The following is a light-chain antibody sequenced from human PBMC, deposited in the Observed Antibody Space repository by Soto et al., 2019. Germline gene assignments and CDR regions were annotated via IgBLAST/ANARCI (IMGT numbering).Light chain of an antibody. Sequence: QSVLTQPPSVSAAPGQKVTISCSGSSSNIGNNYVSWYQHLPGTAPKLLIYDNNKRPSGIPDRFSGSKSGTSATLGITGLQTGDEADYYCGTWDSSLSVAVLGGGTKLTVL. V-gene: IGLV1-51*01. CDR1: SSNIGNNY. J-gene: IGLJ3*02. CDR2: DNN. CDR3: GTWDSSLSVAV.